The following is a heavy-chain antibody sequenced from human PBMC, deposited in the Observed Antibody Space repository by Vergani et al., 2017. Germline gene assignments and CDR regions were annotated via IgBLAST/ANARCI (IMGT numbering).Heavy chain of an antibody. J-gene: IGHJ3*01. Sequence: QITLKESGPTLVKPTQTLTLTCTFSGFSLNFSGVAVVWIRHPPGKALEWLALIYGKDDDRYSPSLKNRLTVTKGTCKNAVVLTLTNMDPLDTVTYYCAHSLITLIRGVNAFDVWGQGTVVTVSS. D-gene: IGHD3-10*01. CDR3: AHSLITLIRGVNAFDV. V-gene: IGHV2-5*01. CDR1: GFSLNFSGVA. CDR2: IYGKDDD.